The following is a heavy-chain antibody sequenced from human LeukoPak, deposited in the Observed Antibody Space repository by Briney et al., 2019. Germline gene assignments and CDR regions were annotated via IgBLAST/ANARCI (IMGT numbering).Heavy chain of an antibody. CDR1: GYTFTGYY. Sequence: ASVKVSCKASGYTFTGYYMHWVRQAPGQGLEWMGIINPSGGSTSYAQKFQGRVTMTRDTSTSTVYMELSSLRSEDTAVHYCARDSPHGDYDFSYWGQGTLVTVSS. CDR2: INPSGGST. D-gene: IGHD4-17*01. J-gene: IGHJ4*02. CDR3: ARDSPHGDYDFSY. V-gene: IGHV1-46*01.